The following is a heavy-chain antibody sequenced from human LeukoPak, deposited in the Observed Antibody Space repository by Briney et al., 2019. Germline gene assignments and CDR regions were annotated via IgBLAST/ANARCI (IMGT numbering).Heavy chain of an antibody. D-gene: IGHD2-15*01. J-gene: IGHJ4*02. V-gene: IGHV1-18*01. Sequence: GASVKVSCKASGYTFTSYGISWVRQAPGQGLEWMGWISAYNGNTKYAQNLQGRVTMTTDTSTSTAYMELRSLRSDDTAVYYCAREGGAYCSGGSCYSVLGYWGQGTLVTVSS. CDR2: ISAYNGNT. CDR3: AREGGAYCSGGSCYSVLGY. CDR1: GYTFTSYG.